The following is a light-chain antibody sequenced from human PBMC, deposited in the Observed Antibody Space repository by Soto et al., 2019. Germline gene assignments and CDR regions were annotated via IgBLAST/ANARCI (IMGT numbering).Light chain of an antibody. CDR2: GAS. J-gene: IGKJ1*01. Sequence: EIVMTQSPATLSVSPGERATLSCRASEGVSSNLAWYQQKPGQAPRLLIYGASTRATGVPARFSGSGSETDFTLTISSLQPDDFATYYCQQYNSYSSTFGQGTKVDIK. CDR3: QQYNSYSST. V-gene: IGKV3-15*01. CDR1: EGVSSN.